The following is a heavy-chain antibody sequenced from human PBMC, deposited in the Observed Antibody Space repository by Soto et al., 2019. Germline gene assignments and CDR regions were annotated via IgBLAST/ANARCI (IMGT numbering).Heavy chain of an antibody. CDR2: ISYDGSNK. J-gene: IGHJ4*02. D-gene: IGHD2-15*01. CDR3: ATDGLLGYFHY. CDR1: GFTFSSYA. V-gene: IGHV3-30-3*01. Sequence: QPGGSLRLSCAASGFTFSSYAMHWVRQAPGKGLEWVAVISYDGSNKYYADSVKGRFTISRDNSKNTLYLQMNSLRAEDTAVYSSATDGLLGYFHYWGQGT.